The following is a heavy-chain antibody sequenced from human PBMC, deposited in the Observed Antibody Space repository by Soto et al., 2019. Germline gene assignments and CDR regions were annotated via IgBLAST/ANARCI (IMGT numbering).Heavy chain of an antibody. Sequence: EVQLVESGGGLVQPGGSLRLSCAASGFTFSSNYMHWVRQAPGKGLVWVSRIKTDGSSKTYADSVKGRFTICRDNAHNTLYLQINSLRAEYKYVYYCARAQRVGGDYYFDYWGQGTKVTVSS. V-gene: IGHV3-74*01. CDR1: GFTFSSNY. CDR2: IKTDGSSK. J-gene: IGHJ4*02. CDR3: ARAQRVGGDYYFDY. D-gene: IGHD2-21*01.